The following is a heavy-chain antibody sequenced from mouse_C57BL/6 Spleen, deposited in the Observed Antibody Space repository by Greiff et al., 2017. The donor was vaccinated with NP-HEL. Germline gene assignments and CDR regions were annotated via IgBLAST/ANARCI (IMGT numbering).Heavy chain of an antibody. V-gene: IGHV5-16*01. CDR3: ARDLYDGYYGWYFDV. J-gene: IGHJ1*03. D-gene: IGHD2-3*01. Sequence: EVMLVESEGGLVQPGSSMKLSCTASGFTFSDYYMAWVRQVPEKGLEWVANINYDGSSTYYLDSLKSRFIISRDNAKNILYLQMSSLKSEDTATYYCARDLYDGYYGWYFDVWGTGTTVTVSS. CDR2: INYDGSST. CDR1: GFTFSDYY.